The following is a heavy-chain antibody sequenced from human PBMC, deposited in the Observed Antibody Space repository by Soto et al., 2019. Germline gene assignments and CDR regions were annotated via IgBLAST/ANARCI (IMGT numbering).Heavy chain of an antibody. CDR1: GFTFSSYG. CDR3: ARESSHDYGDFDY. Sequence: GGSLRLSCAAPGFTFSSYGMHWVRQAPGKGLEWVAVIWYDGSNKYYADSVKGRFTISRDNSKNTLYLQMNSLRAEDTAVYYCARESSHDYGDFDYWGQGTLVTVSS. J-gene: IGHJ4*02. V-gene: IGHV3-33*01. CDR2: IWYDGSNK. D-gene: IGHD4-17*01.